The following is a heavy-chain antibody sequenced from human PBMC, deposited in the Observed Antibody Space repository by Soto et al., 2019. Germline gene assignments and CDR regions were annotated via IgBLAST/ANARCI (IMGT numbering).Heavy chain of an antibody. CDR1: GVTFSSYA. V-gene: IGHV3-23*01. CDR2: ISGSGGST. Sequence: PGGSLRLSCAASGVTFSSYAMSWVRQAPGKGLEWVSAISGSGGSTYYADSVKGRFTISRDNSKNTLYLQWSSLKASDTAMYYCAIPYSTDWYGWGQGTLVTVSS. J-gene: IGHJ4*02. CDR3: AIPYSTDWYG. D-gene: IGHD6-19*01.